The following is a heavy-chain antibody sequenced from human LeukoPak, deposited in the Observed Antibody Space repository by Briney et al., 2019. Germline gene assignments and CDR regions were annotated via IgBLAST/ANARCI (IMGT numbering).Heavy chain of an antibody. V-gene: IGHV3-49*04. J-gene: IGHJ5*02. Sequence: GGSLRLSCMASGFTFGDHAMSWVRQAPGKGLEWVAFIRSKPYGGTTEYAASVKDRFIILRDDSKSIAYLQLNSLKTEDTAMYYCTRDSDSVVITAPSDLWGQGTLVIVSS. D-gene: IGHD2-15*01. CDR2: IRSKPYGGTT. CDR3: TRDSDSVVITAPSDL. CDR1: GFTFGDHA.